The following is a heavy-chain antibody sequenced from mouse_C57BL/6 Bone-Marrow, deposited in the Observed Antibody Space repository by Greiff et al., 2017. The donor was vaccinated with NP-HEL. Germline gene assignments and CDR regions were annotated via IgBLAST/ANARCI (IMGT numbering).Heavy chain of an antibody. J-gene: IGHJ4*01. CDR3: ARGSSYPYYAMDY. CDR1: GFTFSDYY. CDR2: ISNGGGST. Sequence: EVKLVESGGGLVQPGGSLKLSCAASGFTFSDYYMYLVRQTPEKRLEWVAYISNGGGSTYYPDTVKGRFTISRDNAKNTLYLQMSRLKSEDTAMYYCARGSSYPYYAMDYWGQGTSVTVSS. V-gene: IGHV5-12*01. D-gene: IGHD1-1*01.